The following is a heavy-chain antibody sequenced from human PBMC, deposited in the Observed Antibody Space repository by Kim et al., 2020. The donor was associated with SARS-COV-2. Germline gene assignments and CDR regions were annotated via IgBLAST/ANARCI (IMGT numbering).Heavy chain of an antibody. CDR3: ARGSRRFDP. V-gene: IGHV3-7*03. Sequence: GGSLRLSCEASGFTFSSYWMSWVRQTPGKRLEWVANIKEDGSEKYYVDSVKGRFIISRDNTKNSVYLVMNSLRAEDTAVYYCARGSRRFDPWGQVTLVTV. CDR2: IKEDGSEK. J-gene: IGHJ5*02. CDR1: GFTFSSYW.